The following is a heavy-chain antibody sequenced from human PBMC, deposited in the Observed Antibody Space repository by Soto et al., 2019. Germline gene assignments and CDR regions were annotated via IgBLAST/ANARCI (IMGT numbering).Heavy chain of an antibody. J-gene: IGHJ4*02. Sequence: QAQLQESGPGLVRPSQTLSLSCSVSGASVTRGDYYWNWIRQTPGTGLEWLGYMHDSGTTSYNPSLKSRVTISRDTSKNPFSIKLTSVSAADTAVYFCARGGLYDLWSGLFDWGQGIRVTGAS. CDR3: ARGGLYDLWSGLFD. CDR2: MHDSGTT. CDR1: GASVTRGDYY. V-gene: IGHV4-30-4*01. D-gene: IGHD3-3*01.